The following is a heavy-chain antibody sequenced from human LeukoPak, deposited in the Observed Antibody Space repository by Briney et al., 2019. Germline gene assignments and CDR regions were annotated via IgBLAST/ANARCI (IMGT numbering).Heavy chain of an antibody. CDR3: ARTNDYYGSGSYSSWFDP. J-gene: IGHJ5*02. D-gene: IGHD3-10*01. CDR2: INHSGST. V-gene: IGHV4-39*07. Sequence: PSETLSLTCTVSGGSISSGSYYWSWIRQPPGKGLEWIGEINHSGSTNYNPSLKSRVTISVDTSKNQFSLKLSSVTAADTAVYYCARTNDYYGSGSYSSWFDPWGQGTLVTVSS. CDR1: GGSISSGSYY.